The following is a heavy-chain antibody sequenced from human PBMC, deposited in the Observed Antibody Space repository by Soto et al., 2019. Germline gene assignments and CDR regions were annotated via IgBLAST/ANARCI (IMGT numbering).Heavy chain of an antibody. V-gene: IGHV3-30-3*01. CDR1: GFTVSAYT. CDR2: ISSDGNHK. CDR3: ARWEQPLFDS. J-gene: IGHJ4*02. Sequence: QVQLVESGGGVVQPGRSLRLSCAASGFTVSAYTMHWVRQAPGKGLEWVVVISSDGNHKYYTDSVKGRFTISRDTSTNTLYLQMNSLIAEDTAVYYCARWEQPLFDSWGQGTLVTVSS. D-gene: IGHD1-26*01.